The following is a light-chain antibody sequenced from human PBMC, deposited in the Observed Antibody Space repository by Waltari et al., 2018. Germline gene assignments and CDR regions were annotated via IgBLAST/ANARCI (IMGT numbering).Light chain of an antibody. J-gene: IGLJ1*01. CDR1: RSNIGRNS. Sequence: QSVLTQPPSVSAAPGQRVTISCSGSRSNIGRNSVAWYQHVPGTAPKVLIYENNTRPSGIPDRFYGSKSGTSATLGITGLQTGDEADYFCGAWDGSLSADVFGTGTKVTVL. V-gene: IGLV1-51*01. CDR2: ENN. CDR3: GAWDGSLSADV.